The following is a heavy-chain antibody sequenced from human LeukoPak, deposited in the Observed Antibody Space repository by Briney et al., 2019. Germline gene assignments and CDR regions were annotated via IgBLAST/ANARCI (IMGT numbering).Heavy chain of an antibody. V-gene: IGHV3-7*01. D-gene: IGHD3-22*01. J-gene: IGHJ3*02. CDR3: ARDHGYYDSSCPTSDAFDI. Sequence: PGGSLRLSCAASGFTFSSYWMSWVRQAPGKGLEWVANIKQDGSEKYYVDSVKGRFTISRDNAKNSLYLQMNSLRAEDTAVYYCARDHGYYDSSCPTSDAFDIWGQGTMVTVSS. CDR1: GFTFSSYW. CDR2: IKQDGSEK.